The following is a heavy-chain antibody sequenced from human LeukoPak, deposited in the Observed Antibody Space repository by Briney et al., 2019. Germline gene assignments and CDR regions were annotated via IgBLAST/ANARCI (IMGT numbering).Heavy chain of an antibody. V-gene: IGHV4-34*01. J-gene: IGHJ4*02. D-gene: IGHD6-13*01. CDR2: INHSGST. CDR3: AREVGSSWYAGFDY. CDR1: GGSFSGYY. Sequence: SETLSLTCAVYGGSFSGYYWSWIRQPPGKGLEWIWEINHSGSTNYNPSLKSRVTISVDTSKNQFSLKLSSVTAADTAVYYCAREVGSSWYAGFDYWGQGSLVTV.